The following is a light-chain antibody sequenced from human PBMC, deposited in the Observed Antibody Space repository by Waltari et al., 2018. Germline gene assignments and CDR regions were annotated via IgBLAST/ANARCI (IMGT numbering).Light chain of an antibody. J-gene: IGLJ2*01. V-gene: IGLV3-1*01. CDR3: QAWDSSTLV. Sequence: SYELTQPPSVSVSPGQTASIPCSGDKLGDKYACWYQQKPGQSPVRVIYQDSKRPSGIPERFSGSNSGNTATLTISGTQAMDEADYYCQAWDSSTLVFGGGTKLTVL. CDR2: QDS. CDR1: KLGDKY.